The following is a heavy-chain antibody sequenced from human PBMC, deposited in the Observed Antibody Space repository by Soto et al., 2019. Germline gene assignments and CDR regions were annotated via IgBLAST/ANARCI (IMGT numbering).Heavy chain of an antibody. CDR2: IRGSGGGP. CDR1: GFTFSDYA. D-gene: IGHD2-2*01. J-gene: IGHJ6*03. Sequence: EVQLLESGGGLVQPGGSLRLSCTASGFTFSDYAMSWFRQAPGKGLEWVSGIRGSGGGPYYAGSVKGRFTISRDNSKNTLYLQLNSLRDEDTAVYYCAKALGYCSGNSCYGYNYYMDVWGKGTTVTVSS. V-gene: IGHV3-23*01. CDR3: AKALGYCSGNSCYGYNYYMDV.